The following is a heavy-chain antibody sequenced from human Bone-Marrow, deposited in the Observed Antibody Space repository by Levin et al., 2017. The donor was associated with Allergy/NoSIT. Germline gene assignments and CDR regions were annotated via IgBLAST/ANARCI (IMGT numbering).Heavy chain of an antibody. CDR2: ISGSGRTT. CDR3: AKDSRLVIVEEQDIMGWFDP. Sequence: GGSLRLSCAASGFTFSTYAMSWVRQAPGKALEWVSAISGSGRTTHYADSVRGRFSISRDNSKNTLYLQMNSLRAEDTAFYYCAKDSRLVIVEEQDIMGWFDPWGQGTLVTVSS. D-gene: IGHD1/OR15-1a*01. V-gene: IGHV3-23*01. CDR1: GFTFSTYA. J-gene: IGHJ5*02.